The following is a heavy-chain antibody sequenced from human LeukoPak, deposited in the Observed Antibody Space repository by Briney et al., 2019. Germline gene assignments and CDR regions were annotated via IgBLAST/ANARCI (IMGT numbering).Heavy chain of an antibody. J-gene: IGHJ6*02. CDR1: GFTFSSYA. CDR2: ISGSGGST. D-gene: IGHD3-22*01. CDR3: ASSDYYDSSGYYYLGMDV. V-gene: IGHV3-23*01. Sequence: PGGSLRLSCAASGFTFSSYAMSWVRQAPGKGLEWVSAISGSGGSTYYADSVKGRFTISRDNFKNTLYLQMNSLRAEDTAVYYCASSDYYDSSGYYYLGMDVWGQGTTVTVSS.